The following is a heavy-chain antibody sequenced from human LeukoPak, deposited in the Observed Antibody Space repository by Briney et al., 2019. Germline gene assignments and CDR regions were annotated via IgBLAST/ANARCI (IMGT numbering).Heavy chain of an antibody. CDR3: ARESVAAAAWFDP. CDR2: IYYSGST. Sequence: TLSLTCTVSGGSISSGGYYWSWIRQHPGKGLEWIGYIYYSGSTYYNPSLKSRVTISVDTSKNQFSLKLSSVTAADTAVYYCARESVAAAAWFDPWGQGTLVTVSS. D-gene: IGHD6-13*01. J-gene: IGHJ5*02. V-gene: IGHV4-31*03. CDR1: GGSISSGGYY.